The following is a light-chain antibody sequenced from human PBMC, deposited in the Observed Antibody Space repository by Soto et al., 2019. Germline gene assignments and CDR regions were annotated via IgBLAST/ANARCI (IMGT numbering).Light chain of an antibody. Sequence: DIQMTQSPSSLSASVGDRVTITCRASQTIGRYLNWHQQQPGKAPKLLMYDASSLQSGVPSRFSGSGSGTDFTLTISSLQPEDFATYYCQQSYSAPLTFGGGTKVEIK. CDR1: QTIGRY. J-gene: IGKJ4*01. CDR2: DAS. CDR3: QQSYSAPLT. V-gene: IGKV1-39*01.